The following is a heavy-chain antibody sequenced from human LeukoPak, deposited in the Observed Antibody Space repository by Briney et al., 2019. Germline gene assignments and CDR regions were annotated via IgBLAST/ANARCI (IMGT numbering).Heavy chain of an antibody. V-gene: IGHV1-46*01. CDR2: INPSGGST. Sequence: GASVKVSCKASGYTFTSYYMHWVRQAPGQGLEWMGIINPSGGSTSYAQKFQGRVTMTRDTSTSTVCMELSSLRSEDTAVYYCARGLFGRYCSGGSCYPSGFDYWGQGTLVTVSS. J-gene: IGHJ4*02. D-gene: IGHD2-15*01. CDR3: ARGLFGRYCSGGSCYPSGFDY. CDR1: GYTFTSYY.